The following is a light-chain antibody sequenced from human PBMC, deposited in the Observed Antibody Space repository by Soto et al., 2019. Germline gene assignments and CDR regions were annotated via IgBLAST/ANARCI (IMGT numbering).Light chain of an antibody. CDR2: GAS. Sequence: EIVLTQSPGTLSLSPGERATLSCRASQSVSSSYLAWYQQKPGQAPRLLIYGASSRVAGIPDRFSGSGSGTDFTLTISSLQPEDFAVYYCQQYCSSSFTFGQGTRLEIK. J-gene: IGKJ5*01. CDR3: QQYCSSSFT. V-gene: IGKV3-20*01. CDR1: QSVSSSY.